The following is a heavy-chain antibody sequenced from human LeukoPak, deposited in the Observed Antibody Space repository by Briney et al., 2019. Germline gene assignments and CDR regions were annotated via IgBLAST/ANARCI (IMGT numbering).Heavy chain of an antibody. J-gene: IGHJ4*02. CDR2: IYYSGST. V-gene: IGHV4-59*01. CDR3: ARDGGQRGYSYGYALDFDY. Sequence: SETLSLTCTVSGGSISSYYWSWIRQPPGKGLEWIGYIYYSGSTNYNASLKSRVTISVDTSKNQFSLKLSSVTAADTAVYYFARDGGQRGYSYGYALDFDYWGQGTLVTVSS. CDR1: GGSISSYY. D-gene: IGHD5-18*01.